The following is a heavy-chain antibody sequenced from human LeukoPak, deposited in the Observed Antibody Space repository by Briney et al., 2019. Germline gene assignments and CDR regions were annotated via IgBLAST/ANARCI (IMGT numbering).Heavy chain of an antibody. J-gene: IGHJ4*02. V-gene: IGHV3-23*01. Sequence: GGCLRLSCAASGFTFSSYAMSWVRQAPGEGLEWVSAISGSGGVTYYAGSVKGRFTLSRDNSEDTVYLEMNSLRAEDTAVYYCAKLSLGNSSRVGYWGQGTLVTVSS. D-gene: IGHD1-7*01. CDR3: AKLSLGNSSRVGY. CDR2: ISGSGGVT. CDR1: GFTFSSYA.